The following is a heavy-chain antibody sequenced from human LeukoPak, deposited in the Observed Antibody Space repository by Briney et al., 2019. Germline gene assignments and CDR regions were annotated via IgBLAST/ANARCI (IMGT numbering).Heavy chain of an antibody. CDR3: ARDLRGARLTDSSGYYFPDY. CDR1: GFTFSSYS. D-gene: IGHD3-22*01. CDR2: ISSSSSYI. Sequence: GGSLRLSCAASGFTFSSYSMNWVRQAPGKGLEWVSSISSSSSYIYYADSVKGRFTISRDNAKNSLYLQMNSLRAEDTAVYYCARDLRGARLTDSSGYYFPDYWGQGTLVTVSS. V-gene: IGHV3-21*01. J-gene: IGHJ4*02.